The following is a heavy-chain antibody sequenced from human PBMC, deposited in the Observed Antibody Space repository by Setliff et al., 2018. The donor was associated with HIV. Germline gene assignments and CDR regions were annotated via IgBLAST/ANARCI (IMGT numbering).Heavy chain of an antibody. D-gene: IGHD4-17*01. CDR3: ARGNSRRLRVHYYYYYMDV. CDR1: GGSISSGSYY. V-gene: IGHV4-61*09. Sequence: PSETLSLTCTVSGGSISSGSYYWSWIRQPAGKGLEWIGHIYTSGNTNHNPSLKSRVTISVDTSENQFSLKLSSVTAADPAVYYCARGNSRRLRVHYYYYYMDVWGKGTTVTVS. J-gene: IGHJ6*03. CDR2: IYTSGNT.